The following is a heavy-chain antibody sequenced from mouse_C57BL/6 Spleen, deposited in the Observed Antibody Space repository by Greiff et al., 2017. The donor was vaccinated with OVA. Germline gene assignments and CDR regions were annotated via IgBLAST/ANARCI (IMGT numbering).Heavy chain of an antibody. CDR1: GYTFTSYW. CDR3: ARAWNFDD. J-gene: IGHJ2*01. CDR2: FYPSDSDT. Sequence: QVHVKQPGAELVRPGSSVKLSCKASGYTFTSYWMDWVKQRPGQGLEWIGNFYPSDSDTHYNQKFKDKATLTVDKSSSTAYMQLSSLTSEDSAVYYCARAWNFDDWGKGTTLTVSS. V-gene: IGHV1-61*01.